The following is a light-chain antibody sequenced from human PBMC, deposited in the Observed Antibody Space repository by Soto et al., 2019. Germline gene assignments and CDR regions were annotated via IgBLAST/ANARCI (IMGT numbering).Light chain of an antibody. J-gene: IGLJ2*01. V-gene: IGLV1-40*01. CDR2: GNS. Sequence: QHVLTQPPSVSGAPGQRVTISCTGSSSNIGAGYDVHWYQQLPGTAPKLLIYGNSNRPSGVPDRFSGSKSGTSASLAITGLQAEDEADYYCQSYDSSLSVVFGGGTKVTVL. CDR3: QSYDSSLSVV. CDR1: SSNIGAGYD.